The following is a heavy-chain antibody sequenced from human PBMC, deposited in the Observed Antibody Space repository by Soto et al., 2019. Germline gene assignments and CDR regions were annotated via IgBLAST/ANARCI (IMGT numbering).Heavy chain of an antibody. V-gene: IGHV3-30*18. CDR3: AKDLLLTTITTVGY. D-gene: IGHD4-17*01. J-gene: IGHJ4*02. Sequence: QVQLVESGGGVVQPGRSLRLSCAASGFIFSTYGMHWVRQAPGKGLEWLSVISYDGNNKYYADSVKGRFTISRDNSKNTLWLQMDSLRTEDTAVYYCAKDLLLTTITTVGYWGQGTLVTVSS. CDR2: ISYDGNNK. CDR1: GFIFSTYG.